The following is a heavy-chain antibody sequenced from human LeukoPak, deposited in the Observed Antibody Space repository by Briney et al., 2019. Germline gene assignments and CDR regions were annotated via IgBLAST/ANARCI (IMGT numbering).Heavy chain of an antibody. V-gene: IGHV4-34*01. D-gene: IGHD3-10*01. Sequence: SETLSLTCAVYGGSFSGYYWSWIRQPPGNGLEWIGEINHSGSTNYNPSLKSRVTISVDTSKNQFSLKLSSVTAADTAVYYCASLRDYYYGSGSLAYWGQGTLVTVSS. CDR3: ASLRDYYYGSGSLAY. CDR1: GGSFSGYY. J-gene: IGHJ4*02. CDR2: INHSGST.